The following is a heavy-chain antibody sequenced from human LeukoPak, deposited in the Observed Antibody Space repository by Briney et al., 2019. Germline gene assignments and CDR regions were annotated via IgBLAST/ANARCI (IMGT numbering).Heavy chain of an antibody. Sequence: SETLSLTCTVSGGSISSGGYYWGWIRQPPGKGLEWIGSIYYSGSTYYNPSLKSRVTISVDTSKNQFSLKLNSVTAADTAVYYCARHEGVSPRGPRNAFDIWGQGTMVTVSS. J-gene: IGHJ3*02. D-gene: IGHD3-10*01. CDR1: GGSISSGGYY. V-gene: IGHV4-39*01. CDR3: ARHEGVSPRGPRNAFDI. CDR2: IYYSGST.